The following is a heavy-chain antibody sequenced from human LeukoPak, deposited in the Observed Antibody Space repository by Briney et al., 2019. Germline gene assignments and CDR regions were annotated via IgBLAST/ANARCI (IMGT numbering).Heavy chain of an antibody. CDR1: GGSISSGAYS. D-gene: IGHD4-11*01. CDR3: ARSDYSNYIFDY. J-gene: IGHJ4*02. V-gene: IGHV4-30-4*07. Sequence: SETLSLTWAVSGGSISSGAYSWSWIRQPLGKGLEWIGYVYNSGNTYYNPSLKSRVTISVDTSKNQFSLKLSSVTAADTAVYFCARSDYSNYIFDYWGQGTLVTVSS. CDR2: VYNSGNT.